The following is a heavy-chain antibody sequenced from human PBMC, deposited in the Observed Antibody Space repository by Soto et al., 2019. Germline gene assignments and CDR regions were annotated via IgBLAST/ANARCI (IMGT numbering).Heavy chain of an antibody. V-gene: IGHV1-69*13. D-gene: IGHD3-22*01. CDR1: GGTFSSYA. CDR2: IIPIFGTA. CDR3: ATHQYYYDSSGYLKY. Sequence: SVKVSCKASGGTFSSYAISWVRQAPGQGLEWMGGIIPIFGTANYAQKFQGRVTITADESTSTAYMELSSLRSEDTAVYYCATHQYYYDSSGYLKYWGQGTLVTVSS. J-gene: IGHJ4*02.